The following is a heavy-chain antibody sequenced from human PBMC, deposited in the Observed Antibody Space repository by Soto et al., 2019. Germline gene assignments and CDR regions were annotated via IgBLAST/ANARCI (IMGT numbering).Heavy chain of an antibody. Sequence: NPGGSLRLSCAASGFTFSNAWMSWVRQAPGKGLEWVGRIKSKTDGGTTDYAAPVKGRFTISRDDSKNTLYLQMNSLKTEDTAVYYCTTDPTFRAYHLDPHWLDYWGQGTLVTVSS. CDR3: TTDPTFRAYHLDPHWLDY. V-gene: IGHV3-15*01. CDR1: GFTFSNAW. J-gene: IGHJ4*02. D-gene: IGHD2-21*01. CDR2: IKSKTDGGTT.